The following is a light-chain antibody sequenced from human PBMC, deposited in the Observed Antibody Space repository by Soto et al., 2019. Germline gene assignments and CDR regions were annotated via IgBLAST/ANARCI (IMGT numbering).Light chain of an antibody. CDR2: DVS. CDR1: QNISNY. CDR3: QQYNNGASST. Sequence: IVLTEHKAPLSLSPGKRATLSCVISQNISNYLIWYQQKPVQAPRLVIYDVSNRATGIPARFSGSGSGTDFTLTISSLEPEDFAVYYCQQYNNGASSTFGQGARMEI. V-gene: IGKV3-11*01. J-gene: IGKJ5*01.